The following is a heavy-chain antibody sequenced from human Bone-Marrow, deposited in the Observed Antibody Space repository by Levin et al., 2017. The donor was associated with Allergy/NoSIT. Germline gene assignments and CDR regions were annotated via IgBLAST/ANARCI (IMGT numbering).Heavy chain of an antibody. CDR1: GFTVSNNY. Sequence: PGGSLRLSCAVSGFTVSNNYMSWVRQAPGKGLEWVSVIYSAGSTYYADSVRGRFTISRDNSKNTLFLQMNSLSADDTAVYYCARGGPYGYWGQGTLVTVSS. J-gene: IGHJ4*02. D-gene: IGHD3-16*01. CDR3: ARGGPYGY. V-gene: IGHV3-53*01. CDR2: IYSAGST.